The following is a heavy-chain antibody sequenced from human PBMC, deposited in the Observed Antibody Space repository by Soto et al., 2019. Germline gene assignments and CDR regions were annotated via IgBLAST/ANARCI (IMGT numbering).Heavy chain of an antibody. CDR3: ARDLRGYSQYYYYYYGMDV. V-gene: IGHV4-59*01. Sequence: SETLSLTCTVSGGSISYYYWSWIRQPPGKGLEWIGYIYYSGSTNYNPSLKSRVTISVDTSKNQFSLKLSSVTAADTAVYYCARDLRGYSQYYYYYYGMDVWGQGTTVTVSS. D-gene: IGHD5-12*01. CDR1: GGSISYYY. J-gene: IGHJ6*02. CDR2: IYYSGST.